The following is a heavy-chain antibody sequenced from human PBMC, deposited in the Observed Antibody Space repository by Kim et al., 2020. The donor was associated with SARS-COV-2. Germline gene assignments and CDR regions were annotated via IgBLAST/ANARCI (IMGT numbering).Heavy chain of an antibody. D-gene: IGHD3-10*01. J-gene: IGHJ6*02. V-gene: IGHV3-9*01. Sequence: GGSLRLSCAASGFTFDDYAMHWVRQAPGKGLEWVSGISWNSGSIGYADSVKGRFTISRDNAKNSLYLQMNSLRAEDTALYYCAKDIFPHYYGSGSYEYYYYGMDVWGQGTTSPSP. CDR3: AKDIFPHYYGSGSYEYYYYGMDV. CDR1: GFTFDDYA. CDR2: ISWNSGSI.